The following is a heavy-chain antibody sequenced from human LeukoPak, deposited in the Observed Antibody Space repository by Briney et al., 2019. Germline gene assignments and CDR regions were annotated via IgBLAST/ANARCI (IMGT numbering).Heavy chain of an antibody. CDR3: ARDLTKSLYSSGWYEDY. D-gene: IGHD6-19*01. CDR2: ISAYNGNT. CDR1: GYTFTSYG. Sequence: ASVTVSCTASGYTFTSYGISWVRQAPGQGLEWMGWISAYNGNTNYAQKLQGRVTMTTDTSTSTAYMELRSLRSDDTAVYYCARDLTKSLYSSGWYEDYWGQGTLVTVSS. V-gene: IGHV1-18*01. J-gene: IGHJ4*02.